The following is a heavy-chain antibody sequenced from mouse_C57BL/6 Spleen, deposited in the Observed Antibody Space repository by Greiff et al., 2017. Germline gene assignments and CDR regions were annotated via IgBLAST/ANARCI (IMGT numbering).Heavy chain of an antibody. V-gene: IGHV1-42*01. CDR2: INPSTGGT. CDR3: ARKNGNFHWYFDV. J-gene: IGHJ1*03. Sequence: EVQLQQSGPELVKPGASVKISCKASGYSFTGYYMNWVKQSPEKSLEWIGEINPSTGGTTYNQKFKAKATLTVDKSSSTAYMQLKSLTSEDSAVYYCARKNGNFHWYFDVWGTGTTVTVSS. CDR1: GYSFTGYY. D-gene: IGHD2-1*01.